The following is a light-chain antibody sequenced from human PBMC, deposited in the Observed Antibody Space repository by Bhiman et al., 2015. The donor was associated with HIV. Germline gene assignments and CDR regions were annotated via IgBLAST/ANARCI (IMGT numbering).Light chain of an antibody. CDR1: SSAVGNYNL. CDR2: DVS. CDR3: SSYTSSSTPPRV. V-gene: IGLV2-14*02. J-gene: IGLJ1*01. Sequence: QSALTQPASVSGSPGQSITISCTGTSSAVGNYNLVSWYQQHPGKAPKLMIYDVSKRPSGVSNRFSGSKSGNTASLTISGLQAEDEADYYCSSYTSSSTPPRVFGTGTKVTVL.